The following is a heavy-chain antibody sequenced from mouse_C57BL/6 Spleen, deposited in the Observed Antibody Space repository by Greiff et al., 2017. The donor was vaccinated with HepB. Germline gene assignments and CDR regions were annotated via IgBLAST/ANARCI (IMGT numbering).Heavy chain of an antibody. CDR1: GYAFTNYL. Sequence: QVQLKESGAELVRPGTSVKVSCKASGYAFTNYLIEWVKQRPGQGLEWIGVINPGSGGTNYNEKFKGKATLTADKSSSTAYMQLSSLTSEDSAVYFCARCPITTVVEAYAMDYWGQGTSVTVSS. V-gene: IGHV1-54*01. CDR3: ARCPITTVVEAYAMDY. D-gene: IGHD1-1*01. J-gene: IGHJ4*01. CDR2: INPGSGGT.